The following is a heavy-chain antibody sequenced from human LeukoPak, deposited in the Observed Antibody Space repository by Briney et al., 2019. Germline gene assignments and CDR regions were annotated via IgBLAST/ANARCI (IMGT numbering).Heavy chain of an antibody. J-gene: IGHJ4*01. CDR1: GFTFGSHY. CDR3: GKGTRYYEILTDKEIDY. CDR2: IYSGGST. D-gene: IGHD3-9*01. Sequence: GGSETLFCAASGFTFGSHYRNWVRQAPGKGLEWVSVIYSGGSTIYADSVKGRFTISRDSYKNKPHHQMNSMRAEDTTVYYCGKGTRYYEILTDKEIDYWGHGTL. V-gene: IGHV3-66*01.